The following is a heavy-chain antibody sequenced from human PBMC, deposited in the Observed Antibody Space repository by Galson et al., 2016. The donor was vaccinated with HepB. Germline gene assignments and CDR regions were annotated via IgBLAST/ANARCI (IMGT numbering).Heavy chain of an antibody. CDR3: AHRRLGNYDAGGMDV. Sequence: PALVKPTQTLTLTCSFSGFSLTTSGVGVGWIRQPPGKALEWLAFIYWNGDKRYSPSLKSRLTITKDKSENQVVLIMTNMDPVHTATYYCAHRRLGNYDAGGMDVWGQGTTVTVSS. CDR1: GFSLTTSGVG. J-gene: IGHJ6*02. D-gene: IGHD3-3*01. V-gene: IGHV2-5*01. CDR2: IYWNGDK.